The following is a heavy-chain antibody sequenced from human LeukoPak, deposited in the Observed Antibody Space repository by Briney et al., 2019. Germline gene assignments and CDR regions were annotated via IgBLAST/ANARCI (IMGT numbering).Heavy chain of an antibody. CDR2: INPNSGGT. CDR1: GYTFTDYY. Sequence: AAVNVSYKACGYTFTDYYMHWVRQAPGQGREWMGWINPNSGGTNYAQKFQGWVTMTRDTSISTAYMELSRLRSDDTAVYYCAREREPETFGVPTDYWGQGTLVTVSS. J-gene: IGHJ4*02. D-gene: IGHD3-16*01. V-gene: IGHV1-2*04. CDR3: AREREPETFGVPTDY.